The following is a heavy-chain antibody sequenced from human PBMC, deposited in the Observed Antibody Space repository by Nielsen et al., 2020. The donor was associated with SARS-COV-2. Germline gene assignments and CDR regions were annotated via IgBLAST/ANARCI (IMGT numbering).Heavy chain of an antibody. D-gene: IGHD1-1*01. J-gene: IGHJ4*02. Sequence: GESLKISCEASGITYINYGMSWVRQAPGKGLEWVSSIGTSGGNSYYSDSVKGRFTISRDISKNTLFLQMNSLRAEDTALYYCTTRTFYLDYWGQGTPVTVSS. CDR1: GITYINYG. CDR3: TTRTFYLDY. CDR2: IGTSGGNS. V-gene: IGHV3-23*01.